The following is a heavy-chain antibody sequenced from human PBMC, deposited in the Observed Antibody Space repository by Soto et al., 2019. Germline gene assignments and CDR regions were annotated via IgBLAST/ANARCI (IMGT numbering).Heavy chain of an antibody. D-gene: IGHD1-26*01. V-gene: IGHV1-69*12. Sequence: QVQLVQSGAEVKKPGSSVKVSCKASGGTFSSYAISWVRQAPGQGLEWMGGIIPIFGTADYAQKFQGRVTITADESTSTAYMALSTLRSEDTAVYYCASHGGSSPDGRYYYGMDVWGQGTTVTVSS. CDR3: ASHGGSSPDGRYYYGMDV. J-gene: IGHJ6*02. CDR2: IIPIFGTA. CDR1: GGTFSSYA.